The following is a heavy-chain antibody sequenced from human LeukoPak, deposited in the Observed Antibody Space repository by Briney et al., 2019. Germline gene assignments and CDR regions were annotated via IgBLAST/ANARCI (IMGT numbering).Heavy chain of an antibody. CDR3: ARGEHSTYIY. D-gene: IGHD4-11*01. V-gene: IGHV3-7*01. J-gene: IGHJ4*02. Sequence: GGSLRLSCAASVFTFNSYWMSWLRQAQGKGLEWVASIKQDGSDKYYVDSVKGRFTISKDNARNSLYLQMNSLRAGDTAVYYCARGEHSTYIYWGQGTLVTVSS. CDR1: VFTFNSYW. CDR2: IKQDGSDK.